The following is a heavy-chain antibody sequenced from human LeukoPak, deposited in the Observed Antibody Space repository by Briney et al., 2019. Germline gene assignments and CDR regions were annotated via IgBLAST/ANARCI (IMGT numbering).Heavy chain of an antibody. CDR3: AREVITPGDSDGFDL. CDR2: IHYDGRA. D-gene: IGHD2-2*01. J-gene: IGHJ3*01. V-gene: IGHV4-30-4*08. Sequence: SETLSLTCTVSGGSISSANHFWSWVRQSPGEGLEWIGYIHYDGRAHYNPSLKSRVSMSLDMSKNQFSLSLSSVTAADTAIYYCAREVITPGDSDGFDLWGHGTMVSVSS. CDR1: GGSISSANHF.